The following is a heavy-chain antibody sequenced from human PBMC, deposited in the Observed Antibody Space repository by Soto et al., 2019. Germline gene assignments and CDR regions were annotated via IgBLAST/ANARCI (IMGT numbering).Heavy chain of an antibody. D-gene: IGHD2-2*01. CDR2: INHSGST. CDR1: GGSFCGYY. CDR3: ARHIVVVPAAIWMDYYYGMDV. J-gene: IGHJ6*02. Sequence: SETLSLTCAVYGGSFCGYYWSWIRQPPGKGLEWIGEINHSGSTNYNPSLKSRVTISVDTSKNQFSLKLSSVTAADTAVYYCARHIVVVPAAIWMDYYYGMDVWGQGTTVTASS. V-gene: IGHV4-34*01.